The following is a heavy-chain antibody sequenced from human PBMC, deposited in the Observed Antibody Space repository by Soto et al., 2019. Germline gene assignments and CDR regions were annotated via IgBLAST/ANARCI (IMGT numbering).Heavy chain of an antibody. D-gene: IGHD1-26*01. Sequence: GSLRLSCAASGFIFRSHDMHWFRQVTGKGLEWVSGFGRVGDTYNGDSVKGRFTISRDNSKNTVYLEMTSLKAEDTAVYYCARDFTQVGPLDFWGQGALVTVSS. CDR2: FGRVGDT. V-gene: IGHV3-13*01. J-gene: IGHJ4*02. CDR1: GFIFRSHD. CDR3: ARDFTQVGPLDF.